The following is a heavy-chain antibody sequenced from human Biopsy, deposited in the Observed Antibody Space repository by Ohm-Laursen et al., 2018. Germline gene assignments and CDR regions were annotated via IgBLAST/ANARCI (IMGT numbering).Heavy chain of an antibody. CDR2: IWYDGSNK. D-gene: IGHD2-8*01. CDR1: GFTFSSYG. V-gene: IGHV3-33*06. J-gene: IGHJ4*02. CDR3: AKCMTGGSNYYFHH. Sequence: SLRLSCSAFGFTFSSYGMHWVRQAPGKGLEWVAAIWYDGSNKNYADSVKGRFTISRDNSKNTLYLQMNSLRGEDTAVYYCAKCMTGGSNYYFHHCGQGTLVTVSS.